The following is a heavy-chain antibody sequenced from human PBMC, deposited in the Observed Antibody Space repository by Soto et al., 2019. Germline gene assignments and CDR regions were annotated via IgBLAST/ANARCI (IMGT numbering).Heavy chain of an antibody. Sequence: SVKVSCKASGGTFSSYAISWVRQAPGQGLEWMGGIIPIFGTANYAQKFQGRVTITADESTSTAYMELSSLRSEDTAVYYCARGLITGTTVYYYGMDVWGQGTTVTVSS. V-gene: IGHV1-69*13. J-gene: IGHJ6*02. D-gene: IGHD1-20*01. CDR3: ARGLITGTTVYYYGMDV. CDR2: IIPIFGTA. CDR1: GGTFSSYA.